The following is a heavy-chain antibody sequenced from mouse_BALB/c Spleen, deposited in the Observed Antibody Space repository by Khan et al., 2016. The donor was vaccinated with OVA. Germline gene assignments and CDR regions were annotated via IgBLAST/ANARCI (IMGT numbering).Heavy chain of an antibody. CDR1: GYIFTSYW. J-gene: IGHJ2*01. D-gene: IGHD3-2*02. Sequence: QVQLKESRAELVRPGASVKLSCKTSGYIFTSYWIHWVKQRSGQGLEWIARIYPGTDNSYYNEKFKDKATLTADKSSSTAYMQLSRLKAEDSDVYCCAREEALYHFDHWGQGTTLTVSS. V-gene: IGHV1-76*01. CDR3: AREEALYHFDH. CDR2: IYPGTDNS.